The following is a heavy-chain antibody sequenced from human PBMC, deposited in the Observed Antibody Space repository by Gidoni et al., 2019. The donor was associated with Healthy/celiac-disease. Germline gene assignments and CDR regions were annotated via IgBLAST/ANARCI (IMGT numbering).Heavy chain of an antibody. J-gene: IGHJ2*01. Sequence: QVQLVQSGAEVKKPGSSVKVSCQASGGTFSSFAISWGRQAPGQGLEWMGGIIPIFGTANYAQKFQGRVTITADESTSTAYMELSSLRSEDTAVYYCAREAQEIPKYYGSGRRRYFDLWGRGTLVTVSS. D-gene: IGHD3-10*01. CDR2: IIPIFGTA. CDR1: GGTFSSFA. CDR3: AREAQEIPKYYGSGRRRYFDL. V-gene: IGHV1-69*01.